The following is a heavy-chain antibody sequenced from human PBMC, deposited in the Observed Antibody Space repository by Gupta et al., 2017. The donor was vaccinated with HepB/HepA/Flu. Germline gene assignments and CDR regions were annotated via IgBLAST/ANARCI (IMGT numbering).Heavy chain of an antibody. CDR2: IYWNDDA. D-gene: IGHD4/OR15-4a*01. V-gene: IGHV2-5*01. J-gene: IGHJ4*02. Sequence: QITLKESGPTLVKPTQTLTLTCTFSGFSLSSSSIGVGVGWIRQPPGKALEWLALIYWNDDARYNPSLRSRLTITKDPPKNQVFRTLTNRDPADTGTYYGAHKVNSYDYGGGGGGYWGQGILVTVSS. CDR1: GFSLSSSSIGVG. CDR3: AHKVNSYDYGGGGGGY.